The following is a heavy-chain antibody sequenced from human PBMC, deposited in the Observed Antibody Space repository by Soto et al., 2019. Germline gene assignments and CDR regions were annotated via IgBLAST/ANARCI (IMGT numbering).Heavy chain of an antibody. CDR1: GHSLSSRAYS. CDR2: IYQSGST. CDR3: ARELLFYDSDGFSWDDAVDI. Sequence: TLSLTCAAIGHSLSSRAYSWSWIRKPPGKGLEWIGFIYQSGSTYYNPSLNRRVTLSLERPKNQFSLKLSSVTDADTAVYYCARELLFYDSDGFSWDDAVDIRGQGTMVT. V-gene: IGHV4-30-2*01. J-gene: IGHJ3*02. D-gene: IGHD3-22*01.